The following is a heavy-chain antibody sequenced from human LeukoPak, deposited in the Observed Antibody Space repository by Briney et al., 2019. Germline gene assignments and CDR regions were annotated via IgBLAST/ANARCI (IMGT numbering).Heavy chain of an antibody. CDR3: ARTPLEMATIGSYYFDY. J-gene: IGHJ4*02. Sequence: ASVKVSCKASGYTFTIYGISWVRQAPGQGLEWMGWISAYNGNTNYAQKLQGRVTMTTDTSTSTAYMELRSLRSDDTAVYYCARTPLEMATIGSYYFDYWGQGTLVTVSS. CDR2: ISAYNGNT. CDR1: GYTFTIYG. D-gene: IGHD5-24*01. V-gene: IGHV1-18*01.